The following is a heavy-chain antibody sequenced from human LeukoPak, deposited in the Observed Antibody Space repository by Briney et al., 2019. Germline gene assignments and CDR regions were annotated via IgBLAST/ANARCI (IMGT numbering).Heavy chain of an antibody. Sequence: GGSLRLSCAASGFTVSSNYMSWVRQAPGKGLEWVSVIYSGGSTYYADSVKGRFTISRDNSKNALYLQMNSLRAEDTAVYYCARDHGYYDSSGYLFDIWGQGTMVTVSS. CDR3: ARDHGYYDSSGYLFDI. D-gene: IGHD3-22*01. V-gene: IGHV3-53*01. CDR2: IYSGGST. CDR1: GFTVSSNY. J-gene: IGHJ3*02.